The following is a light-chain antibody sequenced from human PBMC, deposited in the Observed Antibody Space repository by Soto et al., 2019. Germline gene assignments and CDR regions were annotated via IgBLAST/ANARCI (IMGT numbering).Light chain of an antibody. Sequence: QSALTQPASVSGSPGQSITISCTGTSSDVGGYDYVSWYQQHPGKAPKLMLYDVNNRPSGVSNRFSGSKSGNTASLTISALQAEDEADYYCSSYTSSITPVFGAGTKLTVL. CDR1: SSDVGGYDY. V-gene: IGLV2-14*03. CDR2: DVN. CDR3: SSYTSSITPV. J-gene: IGLJ2*01.